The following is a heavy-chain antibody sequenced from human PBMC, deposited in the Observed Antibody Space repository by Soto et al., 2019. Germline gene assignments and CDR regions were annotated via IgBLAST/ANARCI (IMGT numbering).Heavy chain of an antibody. V-gene: IGHV3-23*01. Sequence: EVHLLESGGGLVQPGGSLRLSCSASGFGFANYAMAWVRQAPGEGLEWVAVITNDGGDTLHADSVKGRFAIFRDNPKDTLYSQMSSLRAEDTAMYYCAKSSGKSYPESRVFDFWGQGTRVTVSS. J-gene: IGHJ4*02. D-gene: IGHD1-26*01. CDR2: ITNDGGDT. CDR3: AKSSGKSYPESRVFDF. CDR1: GFGFANYA.